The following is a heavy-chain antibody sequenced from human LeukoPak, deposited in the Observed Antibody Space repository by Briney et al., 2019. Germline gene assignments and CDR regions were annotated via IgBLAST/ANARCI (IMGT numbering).Heavy chain of an antibody. V-gene: IGHV1-46*01. CDR3: ARDRASMVRPPEAYDY. Sequence: ASVKVSCKASGYTFTSYYMHWVRQAPGQGLEWMGIINPSGGSTSYAQKFQGRVTMTRDMSTSTVYMELSSLRSEDTAVYYCARDRASMVRPPEAYDYWGQGTLVTVSS. D-gene: IGHD3-10*01. CDR2: INPSGGST. CDR1: GYTFTSYY. J-gene: IGHJ4*02.